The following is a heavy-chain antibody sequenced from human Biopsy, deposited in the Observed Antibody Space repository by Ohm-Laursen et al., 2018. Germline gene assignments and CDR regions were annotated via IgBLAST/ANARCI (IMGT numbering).Heavy chain of an antibody. CDR1: GGSISNNNYY. CDR3: ERDYDTSGYYYVS. Sequence: SETLSLTCPVSGGSISNNNYYWGWIRQPPGKGLEWIGSIFYRGSTHYKPSLKSRVNISVDTSKNQFSLKLNSVTAADTAVYYCERDYDTSGYYYVSWGQGTLVTVSS. D-gene: IGHD3-22*01. J-gene: IGHJ5*02. V-gene: IGHV4-39*01. CDR2: IFYRGST.